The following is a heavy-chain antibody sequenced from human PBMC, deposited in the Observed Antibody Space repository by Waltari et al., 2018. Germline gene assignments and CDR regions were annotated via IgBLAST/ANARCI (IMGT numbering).Heavy chain of an antibody. V-gene: IGHV5-51*01. J-gene: IGHJ3*02. Sequence: EVQLVQSGAEVKKPGESLKISCKGSGYSFTSYWIGWVRQMPGKGLEWMGIIFPGDSDTRYSPSFQCQFTISADKSISTAYLQWSSLKASDTAMYYCALDSSSWEDAFDIWGQGTMVTVSS. D-gene: IGHD6-13*01. CDR2: IFPGDSDT. CDR3: ALDSSSWEDAFDI. CDR1: GYSFTSYW.